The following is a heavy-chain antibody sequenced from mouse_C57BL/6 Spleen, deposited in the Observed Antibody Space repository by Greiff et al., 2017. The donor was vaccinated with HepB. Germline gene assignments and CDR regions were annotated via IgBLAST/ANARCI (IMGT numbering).Heavy chain of an antibody. CDR2: ISYDGSN. V-gene: IGHV3-6*01. Sequence: ESGPGLVKPSQSLSLTCSVTGYSITSGYYWNWIRQFPGNKLEWMGYISYDGSNNYNPSLKNRISITRDTSKNQFFLKLNSVTTEDTATYYCARGGSYYASYYFDYWGQGTTLTVSS. CDR1: GYSITSGYY. CDR3: ARGGSYYASYYFDY. D-gene: IGHD1-1*01. J-gene: IGHJ2*01.